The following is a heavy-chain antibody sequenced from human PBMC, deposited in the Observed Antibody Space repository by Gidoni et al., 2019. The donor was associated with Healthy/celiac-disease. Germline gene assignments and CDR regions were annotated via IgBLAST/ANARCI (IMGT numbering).Heavy chain of an antibody. D-gene: IGHD5-18*01. V-gene: IGHV3-33*01. CDR2: IWYDGSNK. J-gene: IGHJ2*01. CDR3: ARGYSYGYSAWYFDL. CDR1: GFTFSSYG. Sequence: QVQLVESGGGVVQPGRSLRLSCAASGFTFSSYGMHWVRQAPGKGLEWVAVIWYDGSNKYYADSVKGRFTISRDNSKNTLYLQMNSLRAEDTAVYYCARGYSYGYSAWYFDLWGRGTLVTVSS.